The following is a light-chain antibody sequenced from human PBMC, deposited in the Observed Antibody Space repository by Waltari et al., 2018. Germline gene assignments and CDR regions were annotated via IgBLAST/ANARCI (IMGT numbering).Light chain of an antibody. CDR2: QES. J-gene: IGLJ2*01. CDR3: QAWDSSTVV. V-gene: IGLV3-1*01. Sequence: SYELTQPPSVSVSPGQTASITCPGHKLGDKYACWYQQKPGQSPVLVIYQESKRPSGIPERFSGSNSGNTATLTISGTQAMDEADYYCQAWDSSTVVFGGGTKLTVL. CDR1: KLGDKY.